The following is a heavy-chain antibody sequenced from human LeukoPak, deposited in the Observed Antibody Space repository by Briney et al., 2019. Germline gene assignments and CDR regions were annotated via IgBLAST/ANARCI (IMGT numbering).Heavy chain of an antibody. CDR1: GYTFTSYG. D-gene: IGHD1-1*01. V-gene: IGHV1-46*01. Sequence: EASVKVSCKASGYTFTSYGISWVRQAPGQGLEWMGFINPSGGSTSYAQKFQGRVTMTRDTSTSTVYMELSSLRSEDTAVYYCARNVGSGLDYWGQGTLVAVSS. J-gene: IGHJ4*02. CDR3: ARNVGSGLDY. CDR2: INPSGGST.